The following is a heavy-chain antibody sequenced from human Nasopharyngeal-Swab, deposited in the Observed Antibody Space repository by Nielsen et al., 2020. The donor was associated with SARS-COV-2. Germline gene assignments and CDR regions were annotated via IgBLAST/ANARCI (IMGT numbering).Heavy chain of an antibody. CDR3: ARDESGDYLGLPFDY. CDR2: VSYSGTA. J-gene: IGHJ4*02. D-gene: IGHD4-17*01. Sequence: SETLSLTCTVSGASISSSINYWGWIRQSPQKGLECIGTVSYSGTANYNPSLNSRVTISVDTSKNQFSLKLISVTAADTAVYYCARDESGDYLGLPFDYWGQGTLVTVSS. CDR1: GASISSSINY. V-gene: IGHV4-39*07.